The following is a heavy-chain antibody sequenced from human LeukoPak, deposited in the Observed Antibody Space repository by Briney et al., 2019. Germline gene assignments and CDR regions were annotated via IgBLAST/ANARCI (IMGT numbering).Heavy chain of an antibody. D-gene: IGHD3/OR15-3a*01. CDR2: ISGSSNYI. Sequence: GGSLRLSCAAPGFTFSTYIMYWVRQAPGKGLEWMSFISGSSNYIYYADSVKGRFTISRDNDKNLLFLQLNRLRVEDTAIYYCAGVARGGLVSGYWGQGTLVTVSS. CDR3: AGVARGGLVSGY. CDR1: GFTFSTYI. V-gene: IGHV3-21*01. J-gene: IGHJ4*02.